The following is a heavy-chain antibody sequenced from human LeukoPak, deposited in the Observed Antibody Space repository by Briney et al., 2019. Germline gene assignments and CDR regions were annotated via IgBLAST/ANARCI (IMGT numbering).Heavy chain of an antibody. J-gene: IGHJ4*02. Sequence: GGSLRLSCAASGFTVSSNSMSWVRQAPGKGLEWVSVIYSAGSSYYADSVKGRFTISRDNSKNTLYLQMNSLRAEDTAGYYCASLRAPFDYGGRGPLVTVPS. CDR1: GFTVSSNS. CDR2: IYSAGSS. CDR3: ASLRAPFDY. V-gene: IGHV3-66*01.